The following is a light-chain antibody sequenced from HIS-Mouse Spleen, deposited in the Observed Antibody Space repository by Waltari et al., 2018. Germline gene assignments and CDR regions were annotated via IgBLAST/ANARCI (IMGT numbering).Light chain of an antibody. J-gene: IGKJ2*01. CDR1: QSVLYSSNNKNY. V-gene: IGKV4-1*01. Sequence: DIVMTQSPDSLAVSLGERATINCKSSQSVLYSSNNKNYLAWYQQKPGQPPKLLIYLASTRESGVPDRFSGSGSGTDFTLTISSLQAEDVAVYYCQQYYTQHTFGQGTKLEIK. CDR2: LAS. CDR3: QQYYTQHT.